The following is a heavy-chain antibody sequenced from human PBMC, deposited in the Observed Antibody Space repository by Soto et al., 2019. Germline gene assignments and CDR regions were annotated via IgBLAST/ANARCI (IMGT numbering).Heavy chain of an antibody. J-gene: IGHJ4*02. CDR1: GDSISSGGYH. D-gene: IGHD2-2*01. CDR3: ARGYASKLPNY. Sequence: QVQLQESGPGLVKPSQTLSLTCNVSGDSISSGGYHWTWIRQHPGKGLEWIGCIYDRGGTYYNPSLDSRLTISLDTSKNQFSLKLSSVTAADTAVYYGARGYASKLPNYWGQGTLVTVSS. V-gene: IGHV4-31*03. CDR2: IYDRGGT.